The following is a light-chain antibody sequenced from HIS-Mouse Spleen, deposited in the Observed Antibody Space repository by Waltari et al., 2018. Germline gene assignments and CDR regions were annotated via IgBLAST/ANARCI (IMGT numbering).Light chain of an antibody. CDR1: SSDVGGYNS. J-gene: IGLJ1*01. V-gene: IGLV2-11*01. Sequence: QSALTQPRSVSGSPGQSVTISCTGTSSDVGGYNSVSWYQQHPGKAPKLMIYDVSKLPSGVPGRCSGSKSGNTASLTISGLQAEDEADYYCCSYAGSYTYVFGTGTKVTVL. CDR3: CSYAGSYTYV. CDR2: DVS.